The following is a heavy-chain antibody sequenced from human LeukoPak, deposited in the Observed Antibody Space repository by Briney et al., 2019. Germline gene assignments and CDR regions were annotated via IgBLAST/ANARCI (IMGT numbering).Heavy chain of an antibody. CDR1: GASFSSYY. J-gene: IGHJ6*03. CDR2: INQSGST. CDR3: ARGDYYYYMDV. V-gene: IGHV4-34*01. Sequence: SETLSLTCAVNGASFSSYYWSWIRQPPGKGLEWIGEINQSGSTHYNASLKSRLTISEDTSKNQFSLRLSSVTAADTAVYYCARGDYYYYMDVWGTGTTVMVSS.